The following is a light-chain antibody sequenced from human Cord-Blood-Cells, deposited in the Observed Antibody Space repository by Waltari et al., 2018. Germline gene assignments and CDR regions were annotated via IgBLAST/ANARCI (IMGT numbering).Light chain of an antibody. CDR2: AAS. CDR1: QSISSW. J-gene: IGKJ4*01. CDR3: QQYNSYSLT. V-gene: IGKV1-5*01. Sequence: DIQMTQSPSTLSASVGDRVTITCRASQSISSWLAWYQQKPGKAPKLLIYAASSLESGVPSRFSGSGSGTEFTLPISSLQPDDFATYYCQQYNSYSLTFGGGTKVEIK.